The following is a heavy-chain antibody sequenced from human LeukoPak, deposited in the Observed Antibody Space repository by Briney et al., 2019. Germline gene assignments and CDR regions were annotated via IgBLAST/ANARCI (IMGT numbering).Heavy chain of an antibody. V-gene: IGHV4-34*01. CDR2: INHSGST. CDR3: ATRGYSDYYMDV. D-gene: IGHD5-12*01. Sequence: SETLSLTFAVYGGSFSGYYWSWIRQPPGKGLEWIGEINHSGSTNYNPSLKSRVTISVDTSKNQFSLKLSSVTAADTAVYYCATRGYSDYYMDVWGKGTTVTVSS. J-gene: IGHJ6*03. CDR1: GGSFSGYY.